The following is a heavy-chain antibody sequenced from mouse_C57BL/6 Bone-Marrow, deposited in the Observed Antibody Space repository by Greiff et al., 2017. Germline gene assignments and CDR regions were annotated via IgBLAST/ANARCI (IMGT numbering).Heavy chain of an antibody. CDR1: GFTFSSYG. CDR3: ARHWDGYAMDY. Sequence: VQLQQSGGDLVKPGGSLKLSCAASGFTFSSYGMSWVRQTPDKRLEWVATISSGGSYTYYPDSVKGRFTISRDNAKNTLYLQMSSLKSEATAMYYCARHWDGYAMDYWGQGTSVTVSS. V-gene: IGHV5-6*01. CDR2: ISSGGSYT. J-gene: IGHJ4*01. D-gene: IGHD4-1*01.